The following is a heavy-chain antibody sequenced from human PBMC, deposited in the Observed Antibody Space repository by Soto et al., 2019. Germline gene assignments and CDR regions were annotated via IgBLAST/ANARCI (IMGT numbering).Heavy chain of an antibody. CDR1: GYTLTELS. CDR3: ATYHYYDSSGYSHFDY. J-gene: IGHJ4*02. V-gene: IGHV1-24*01. CDR2: FDPEDGET. D-gene: IGHD3-22*01. Sequence: GASVKVSCKVSGYTLTELSMHWVRQAPGKGLEWMGGFDPEDGETIYAQKFQGRVTMTEDTSTDTAYMELSSLRSEDTAVYYCATYHYYDSSGYSHFDYWGQGTLVTVSS.